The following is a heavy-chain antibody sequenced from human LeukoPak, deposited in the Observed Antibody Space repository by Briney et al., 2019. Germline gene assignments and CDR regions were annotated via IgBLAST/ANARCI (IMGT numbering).Heavy chain of an antibody. CDR1: GFTFSSYG. J-gene: IGHJ4*02. CDR2: ISGSGDIT. CDR3: AKYRTSNWYYFDY. V-gene: IGHV3-23*01. D-gene: IGHD6-13*01. Sequence: GGSLRLSCAASGFTFSSYGMSWVRQAPGKGLEWVSAISGSGDITYSADSVKGRFTISRDNSKNTLYLQMNSLTAEDTAVYYCAKYRTSNWYYFDYWGQGILVTVSS.